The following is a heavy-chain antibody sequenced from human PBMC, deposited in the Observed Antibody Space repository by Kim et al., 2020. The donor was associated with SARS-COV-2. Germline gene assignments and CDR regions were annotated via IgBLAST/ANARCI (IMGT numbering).Heavy chain of an antibody. J-gene: IGHJ4*02. D-gene: IGHD4-4*01. Sequence: SVKSRFTISRDNSKNTLYLQMNSLRAEDTAVYYCAKDPTGTVTTSYYLDYWGQGTLVNVSS. V-gene: IGHV3-30*02. CDR3: AKDPTGTVTTSYYLDY.